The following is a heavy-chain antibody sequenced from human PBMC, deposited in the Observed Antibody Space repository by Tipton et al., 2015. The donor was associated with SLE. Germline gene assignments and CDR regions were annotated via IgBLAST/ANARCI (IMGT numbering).Heavy chain of an antibody. D-gene: IGHD3-22*01. CDR2: INRRGST. CDR1: GGSFSGYY. CDR3: ARSGPPTLRDRLLGAFDI. J-gene: IGHJ3*02. Sequence: TLSLTCAVYGGSFSGYYWSWIRQPPGKGLEWIGEINRRGSTNYNPSLKSRVTMSLDTSKNQFSLKLSSVTAADTAVYYCARSGPPTLRDRLLGAFDIWGQGTLFTVSS. V-gene: IGHV4-34*01.